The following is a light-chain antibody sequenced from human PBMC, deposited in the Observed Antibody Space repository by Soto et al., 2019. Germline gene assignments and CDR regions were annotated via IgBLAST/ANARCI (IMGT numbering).Light chain of an antibody. CDR2: AAS. CDR1: QSVRTY. V-gene: IGKV3-11*01. CDR3: QQRSNWPWT. Sequence: EIGLTQSPVTLSLSPGERATLSCRASQSVRTYLAWYQVKPGQAPRLLIYAASNRATGIPARFSGSGSGTDFTLTISSLEPEDFAVYYCQQRSNWPWTFGQGTKVDIK. J-gene: IGKJ1*01.